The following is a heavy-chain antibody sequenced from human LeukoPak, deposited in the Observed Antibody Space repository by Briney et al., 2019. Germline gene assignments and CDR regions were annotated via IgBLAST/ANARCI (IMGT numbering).Heavy chain of an antibody. J-gene: IGHJ4*02. V-gene: IGHV3-11*01. CDR1: GFPFSDLF. Sequence: PGGSLRRSCTASGFPFSDLFMNWVRKAPGRGLQFVSSIGSAGNTIYYAGCVEGRLSSSRENAQNSLYLQMNSLRAEDTPVYYCVRDFEYSYGLDSWGQGTLVTVSS. CDR3: VRDFEYSYGLDS. CDR2: IGSAGNTI. D-gene: IGHD5-18*01.